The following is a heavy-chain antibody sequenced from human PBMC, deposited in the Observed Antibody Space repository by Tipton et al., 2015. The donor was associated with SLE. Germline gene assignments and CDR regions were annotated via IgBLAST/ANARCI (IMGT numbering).Heavy chain of an antibody. Sequence: TLSLTCTVSRGSISSYFWSWIRQPPGKGLEWIGHIYFTGSARYNPSLKSRVTISVDTSKNQFSLKLNSVTSADTAVYYCARDSLNWGSYYHGIDVWGQGTTVTVSS. D-gene: IGHD7-27*01. CDR3: ARDSLNWGSYYHGIDV. J-gene: IGHJ6*02. CDR2: IYFTGSA. CDR1: RGSISSYF. V-gene: IGHV4-59*01.